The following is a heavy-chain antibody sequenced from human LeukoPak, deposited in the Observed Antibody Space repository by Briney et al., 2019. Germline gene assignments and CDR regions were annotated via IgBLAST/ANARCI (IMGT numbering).Heavy chain of an antibody. Sequence: PGGSLRLSCITSGFTFGDFAMSWVRQAPGKGLEWIGYIYYSGSTNYNPSLKSRVTISVDTSKNQFSLKLSSVTAADTAVYYCARDIVVVDNNWFDPWGQGTLVTVSS. D-gene: IGHD2-15*01. CDR2: IYYSGST. CDR1: GFTFGDFA. V-gene: IGHV4-59*12. CDR3: ARDIVVVDNNWFDP. J-gene: IGHJ5*02.